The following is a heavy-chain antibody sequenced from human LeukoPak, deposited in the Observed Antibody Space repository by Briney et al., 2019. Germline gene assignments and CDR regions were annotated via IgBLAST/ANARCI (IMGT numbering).Heavy chain of an antibody. D-gene: IGHD4-11*01. Sequence: GGSLRLSCAASGFTFSSYSMNWVRQAPGEGLEWVSSISAASTYIYYADSVKGRFTISRDNAENSLYLQLNSLRAEDTAVYFCARDYRFSYYMDVWGKGTTVTVSS. CDR2: ISAASTYI. V-gene: IGHV3-21*01. CDR3: ARDYRFSYYMDV. CDR1: GFTFSSYS. J-gene: IGHJ6*03.